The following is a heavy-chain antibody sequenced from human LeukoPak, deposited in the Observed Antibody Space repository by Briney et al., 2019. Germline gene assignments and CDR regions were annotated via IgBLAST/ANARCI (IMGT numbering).Heavy chain of an antibody. V-gene: IGHV1-2*02. J-gene: IGHJ4*02. D-gene: IGHD3-9*01. CDR1: GYSVNAYN. CDR3: AREYILTRYYGDY. CDR2: INHKSGGA. Sequence: ASVKVSCKASGYSVNAYNMHWVRQAPGQGLEWMGWINHKSGGANYTQKFQGRVTMTWDTSINTAYMELSSLRSDDTAVYYCAREYILTRYYGDYWGQGTLVTVSS.